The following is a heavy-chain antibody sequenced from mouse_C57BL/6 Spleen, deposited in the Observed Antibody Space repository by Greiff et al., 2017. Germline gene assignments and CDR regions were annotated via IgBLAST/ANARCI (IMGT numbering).Heavy chain of an antibody. D-gene: IGHD4-1*01. CDR2: IWSGGST. CDR1: GFSLTSYG. V-gene: IGHV2-4*01. CDR3: AKKEAGNYYAMDY. Sequence: QVQLKQSGPGLVQPSQSLSITCTVSGFSLTSYGVHWVRQPPGKGLEWLGVIWSGGSTDYNAAFISRLSISNDNSKSQVFFKMNSLQADDTAIYYCAKKEAGNYYAMDYWGQGTSVTVSS. J-gene: IGHJ4*01.